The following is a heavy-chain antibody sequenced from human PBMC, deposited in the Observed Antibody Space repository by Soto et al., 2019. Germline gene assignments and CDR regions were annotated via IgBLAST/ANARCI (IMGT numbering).Heavy chain of an antibody. D-gene: IGHD2-15*01. J-gene: IGHJ4*02. CDR2: IIPIFGTA. CDR3: ARESRYCSGGSCYFLPGIDY. V-gene: IGHV1-69*12. CDR1: GGTFSSYA. Sequence: QVQLVQSGAEVKKPGSSVKVSCKASGGTFSSYAISWVRQARGQGLEWMGGIIPIFGTANYAQKLQGRVTITADESTSTAYMELSSLRSEDTAVYYCARESRYCSGGSCYFLPGIDYWGQGTLVTVSS.